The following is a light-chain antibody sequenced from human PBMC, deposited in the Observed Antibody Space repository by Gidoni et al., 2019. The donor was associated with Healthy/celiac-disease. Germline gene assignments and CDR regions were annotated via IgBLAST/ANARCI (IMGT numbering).Light chain of an antibody. Sequence: DIQMTQSPSSLSASVGDRVTITCRASQSISSYLNWYQQKPGKAPKLLSDAASSLQSGVPSRCSGSGPGTDFTLTSSSLQPEDFETYYCQQSYSTPPTCGQXTKVEIK. J-gene: IGKJ1*01. CDR3: QQSYSTPPT. V-gene: IGKV1-39*01. CDR1: QSISSY. CDR2: AAS.